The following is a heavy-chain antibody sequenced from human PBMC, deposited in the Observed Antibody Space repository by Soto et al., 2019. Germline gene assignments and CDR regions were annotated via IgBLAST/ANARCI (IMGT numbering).Heavy chain of an antibody. CDR2: ISGSGGST. V-gene: IGHV3-23*01. D-gene: IGHD6-19*01. J-gene: IGHJ4*02. CDR1: GFTFSSYA. Sequence: GGSLRLSCAASGFTFSSYAMSWVRQAPGKGLEWVSAISGSGGSTYYADSVKGRFTISRDNSKNTLYLQMHSLRAEDTAVYYCAKDLKSSGWFYFDYWGQGTLVTVS. CDR3: AKDLKSSGWFYFDY.